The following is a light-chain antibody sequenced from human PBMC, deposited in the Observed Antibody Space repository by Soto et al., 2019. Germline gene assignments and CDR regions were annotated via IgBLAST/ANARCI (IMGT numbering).Light chain of an antibody. CDR1: SSDVGGYND. CDR3: SSYTSSSTLGV. Sequence: QSALTQPASVSGSPGQSITISCTGTSSDVGGYNDVSWYQQHPVKAPKLMIYEVSNRPSGVSNRFSGSKSGNTASLTISGLQAEDEADYYCSSYTSSSTLGVFGGGTKLTVL. J-gene: IGLJ2*01. CDR2: EVS. V-gene: IGLV2-14*01.